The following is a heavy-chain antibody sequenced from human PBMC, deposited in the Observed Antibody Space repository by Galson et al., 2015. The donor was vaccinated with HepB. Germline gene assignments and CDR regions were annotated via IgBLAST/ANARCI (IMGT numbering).Heavy chain of an antibody. CDR1: GYTFTSYG. Sequence: SVKVSCKASGYTFTSYGISWVRQAPGQGLEWMGWISAYNGNTNYAQKLQGRVTMTTDTSTSTAYMELRSLRSDDTAVYYCARGITIFGVVSSFDYWGQGTLVTVSS. CDR2: ISAYNGNT. CDR3: ARGITIFGVVSSFDY. D-gene: IGHD3-3*01. V-gene: IGHV1-18*01. J-gene: IGHJ4*02.